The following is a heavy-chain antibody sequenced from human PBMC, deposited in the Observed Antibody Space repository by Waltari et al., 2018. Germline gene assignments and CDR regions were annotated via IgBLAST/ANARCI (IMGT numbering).Heavy chain of an antibody. CDR2: IIPLLDIS. J-gene: IGHJ4*02. D-gene: IGHD2-2*01. Sequence: QEQLVQSAAEVKKPGSSVTVSCKTSRDTCSTYAITWGRQAPGQGLEWMGRIIPLLDISNYAQQFQGRITITADRSTSTAYMELSSLESEDTALYYCARESRSTAGTDYWGQGTLVTVSS. CDR3: ARESRSTAGTDY. CDR1: RDTCSTYA. V-gene: IGHV1-69*09.